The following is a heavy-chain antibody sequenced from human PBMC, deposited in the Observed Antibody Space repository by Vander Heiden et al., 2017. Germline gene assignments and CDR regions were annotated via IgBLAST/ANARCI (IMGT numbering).Heavy chain of an antibody. V-gene: IGHV3-23*01. Sequence: VTLLESGGGLVEPGGSLRLSCAASGLTFPRSAVSWVRQATGKGLEWISDISGSGGTTHYADSVKSRFTISRDNSKNTLFLQLSSLRAEDTAVYYCAKDQGDYVWGSWRYRWEGWRALDYWGQGTLVAVSS. J-gene: IGHJ4*02. D-gene: IGHD3-16*02. CDR3: AKDQGDYVWGSWRYRWEGWRALDY. CDR1: GLTFPRSA. CDR2: ISGSGGTT.